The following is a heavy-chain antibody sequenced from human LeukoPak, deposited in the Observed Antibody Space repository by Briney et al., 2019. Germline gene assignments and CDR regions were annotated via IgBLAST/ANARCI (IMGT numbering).Heavy chain of an antibody. J-gene: IGHJ3*02. Sequence: RESGPTLVNPTQTLTLTCTFSGFSLSTSGVGVGWIRQPPGKALEWLALIYWDDDKRYSPSLKSRLTITKDTSKNQVVLTMTNVDPVDTATYYCAHRGDRYYYDSSGYYYDIWGQGTMVTVSS. CDR3: AHRGDRYYYDSSGYYYDI. D-gene: IGHD3-22*01. CDR1: GFSLSTSGVG. CDR2: IYWDDDK. V-gene: IGHV2-5*02.